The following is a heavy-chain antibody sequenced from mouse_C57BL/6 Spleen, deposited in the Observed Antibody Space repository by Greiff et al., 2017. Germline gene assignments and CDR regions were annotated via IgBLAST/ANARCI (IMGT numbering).Heavy chain of an antibody. CDR1: GFTFSSYA. CDR2: ISSGGDYI. D-gene: IGHD1-1*01. CDR3: TRDRDYGSSPFDY. V-gene: IGHV5-9-1*02. Sequence: EVQLVESGEGLVKPGGSLKLSCAASGFTFSSYAMSWVRQTPEKRLEWVAYISSGGDYIYYADTVKGRFTISRDKARNTLYLQMSSLKSEDTAMYYCTRDRDYGSSPFDYWGQGTTLTVSS. J-gene: IGHJ2*01.